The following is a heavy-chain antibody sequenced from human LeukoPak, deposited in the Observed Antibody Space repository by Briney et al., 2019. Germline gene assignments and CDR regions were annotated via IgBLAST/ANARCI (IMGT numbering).Heavy chain of an antibody. V-gene: IGHV3-9*01. CDR3: AKEGRSAGPFDY. CDR1: GFTFDDYA. J-gene: IGHJ4*02. Sequence: GRSLRLSCAASGFTFDDYAMHWVRQAPGKRLEWVSGISWNSGSIGYADSVKGRFTISRDNGKNSLYLQMNSLRAEDTALYYCAKEGRSAGPFDYWGQGTLVTVSS. CDR2: ISWNSGSI. D-gene: IGHD2-15*01.